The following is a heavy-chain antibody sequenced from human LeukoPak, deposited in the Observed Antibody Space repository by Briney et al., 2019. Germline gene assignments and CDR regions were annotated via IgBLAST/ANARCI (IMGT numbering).Heavy chain of an antibody. CDR2: ITTGGIT. CDR1: GFTFSTYA. CDR3: AKHGTSGYNFFDS. D-gene: IGHD3-22*01. Sequence: GGSLRLSCATSGFTFSTYAMTWVRQAPGKGLEWVSTITTGGITYHADSVKGRFTISRDISKSTLYLQMNGLRAEDTAMYYCAKHGTSGYNFFDSWGQGTLVTVSS. V-gene: IGHV3-23*01. J-gene: IGHJ4*02.